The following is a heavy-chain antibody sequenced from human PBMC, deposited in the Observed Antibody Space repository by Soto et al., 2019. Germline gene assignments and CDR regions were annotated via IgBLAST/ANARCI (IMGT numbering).Heavy chain of an antibody. CDR2: ISYDGSNK. D-gene: IGHD6-13*01. CDR3: ARVRVAAAGLYNWFDP. CDR1: GFTFSSYA. V-gene: IGHV3-30-3*01. J-gene: IGHJ5*02. Sequence: QVQLVESGGGVVQPGRSLRLSCAASGFTFSSYAMHWVRQAPGKGLEWVAVISYDGSNKYYADSVKGRFTISRDNSKNTLYLQMTSLRAEDTDVYYCARVRVAAAGLYNWFDPWGQGTLVTVSS.